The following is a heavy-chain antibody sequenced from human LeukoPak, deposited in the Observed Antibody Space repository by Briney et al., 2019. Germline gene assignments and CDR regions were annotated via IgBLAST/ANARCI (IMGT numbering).Heavy chain of an antibody. Sequence: GGSLRLSRAASGFTFSSFGMHWVRQAPGKGLEWVAVIWYDGSNKYYGDSVKGRVTISREDSKNTLYLQMNSLRAEDTAVYYCAKGTATGMFDYWGQGTLVTVSS. CDR1: GFTFSSFG. V-gene: IGHV3-33*06. CDR3: AKGTATGMFDY. D-gene: IGHD6-13*01. J-gene: IGHJ4*02. CDR2: IWYDGSNK.